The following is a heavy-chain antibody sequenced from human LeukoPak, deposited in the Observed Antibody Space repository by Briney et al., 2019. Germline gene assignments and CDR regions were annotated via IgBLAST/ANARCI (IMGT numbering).Heavy chain of an antibody. D-gene: IGHD2-21*01. CDR3: STGCGTHVY. CDR1: GLTFNNAW. V-gene: IGHV3-15*01. CDR2: IRSRSAGGTT. J-gene: IGHJ4*02. Sequence: GGSLGLSCAASGLTFNNAWMSWVRQAPGKGLEWVGRIRSRSAGGTTDYGATVKGRFTISRDDSKNTLYLQMNSLKTEDTAVYYCSTGCGTHVYWGQGTLVTVSS.